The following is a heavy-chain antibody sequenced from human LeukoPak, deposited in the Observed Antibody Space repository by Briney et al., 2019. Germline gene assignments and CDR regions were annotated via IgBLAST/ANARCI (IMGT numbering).Heavy chain of an antibody. V-gene: IGHV4-30-4*08. CDR2: IYYSGST. Sequence: PSQTLSLTCTVSGGSISSGDYYWSWIRQPPGKGLEWIVYIYYSGSTYYNPSLKSRVTISVYTSKNQFSLKLSSVTAADTAVYYCARAGIYGSGSYSPNWFDPWGQGTLVTVSS. J-gene: IGHJ5*02. CDR3: ARAGIYGSGSYSPNWFDP. D-gene: IGHD3-10*01. CDR1: GGSISSGDYY.